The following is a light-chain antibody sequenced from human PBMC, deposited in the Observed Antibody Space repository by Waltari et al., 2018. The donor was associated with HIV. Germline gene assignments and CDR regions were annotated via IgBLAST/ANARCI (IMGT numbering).Light chain of an antibody. CDR3: QQHYGYPLT. J-gene: IGKJ4*01. Sequence: EIVLTQSPATLSLSPGERATLYCRASQSVSSYLAWYQQKAGQAPRLLIYDASDRATGIPARFSGSGSGTDFTLTISSLQPEDFATYYCQQHYGYPLTFGGGTKVEIK. V-gene: IGKV3-11*01. CDR2: DAS. CDR1: QSVSSY.